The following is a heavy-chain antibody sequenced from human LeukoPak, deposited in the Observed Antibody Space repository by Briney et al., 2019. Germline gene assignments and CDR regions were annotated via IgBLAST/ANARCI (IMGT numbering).Heavy chain of an antibody. CDR3: AKSHPPTVTTEEGEYLQH. V-gene: IGHV3-30*18. CDR2: ISFDGNNQ. J-gene: IGHJ1*01. CDR1: GFTFSSFG. D-gene: IGHD4-17*01. Sequence: GGSLRLSCAASGFTFSSFGVHWVRQAPGQGLEWVAVISFDGNNQYYADSVKGRFTIYRDNFKNTVYLQMNSLRAEETAVYYCAKSHPPTVTTEEGEYLQHWGQGTLVTVSS.